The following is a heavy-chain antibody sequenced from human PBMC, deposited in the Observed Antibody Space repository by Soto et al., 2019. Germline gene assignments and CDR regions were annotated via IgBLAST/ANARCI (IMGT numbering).Heavy chain of an antibody. CDR3: AKGPTSSWSYYYYMDV. CDR2: ISWNSGSI. Sequence: EVQLVESGGGLVQPGRSLRLSCAASGFTFDDYAMHWVRQAPGKGLEWVSGISWNSGSIGYADSVKGRFTISRDNAKNSLYLQMNSLRAEDTALYYCAKGPTSSWSYYYYMDVWGKGTTVTVSS. J-gene: IGHJ6*03. D-gene: IGHD6-13*01. CDR1: GFTFDDYA. V-gene: IGHV3-9*01.